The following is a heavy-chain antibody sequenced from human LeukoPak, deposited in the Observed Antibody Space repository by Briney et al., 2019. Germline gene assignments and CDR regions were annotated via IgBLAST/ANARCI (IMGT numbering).Heavy chain of an antibody. CDR2: ISSSGSTI. V-gene: IGHV3-48*03. J-gene: IGHJ3*02. CDR1: GFTFSSYA. CDR3: AREENYVWGSYRSAFDI. Sequence: GGSLRLSCAASGFTFSSYAMSWVRQAPGKGLEWVSYISSSGSTIYYADSVKGRFTISRDNAKNSLYLQMNSLRAEDTAVYYCAREENYVWGSYRSAFDIWGQGTMVTVSS. D-gene: IGHD3-16*02.